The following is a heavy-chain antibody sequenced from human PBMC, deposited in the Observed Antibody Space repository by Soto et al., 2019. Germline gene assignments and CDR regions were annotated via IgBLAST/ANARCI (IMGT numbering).Heavy chain of an antibody. V-gene: IGHV4-61*01. Sequence: VSGGSVSSGSYYWSWIRQPPGKGLEWIGYIYYSGSTNYNPSLKSRVTISVDTSKNQFSLKLSSVTAADTAVYYCASGVAWIQLWTVDYWGQGTLVTVSS. D-gene: IGHD5-18*01. CDR2: IYYSGST. J-gene: IGHJ4*02. CDR3: ASGVAWIQLWTVDY. CDR1: GGSVSSGSYY.